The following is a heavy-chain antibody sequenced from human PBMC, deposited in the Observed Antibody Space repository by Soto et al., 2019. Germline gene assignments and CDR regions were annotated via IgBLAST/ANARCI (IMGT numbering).Heavy chain of an antibody. CDR1: GGSGRSGGYF. J-gene: IGHJ4*02. D-gene: IGHD4-17*01. Sequence: PSETLSLTCIVSGGSGRSGGYFWTWIRQPPGKVLEWIGLIYYTGNANYNPSLKSRVTISVDTSKNQFSLKLTSVTAADTAVYYCARADNGELGLDYWGRGTLVTVSS. CDR2: IYYTGNA. V-gene: IGHV4-61*08. CDR3: ARADNGELGLDY.